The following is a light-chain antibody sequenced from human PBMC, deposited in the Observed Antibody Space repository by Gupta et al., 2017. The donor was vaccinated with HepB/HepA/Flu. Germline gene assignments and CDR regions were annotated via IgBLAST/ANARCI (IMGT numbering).Light chain of an antibody. CDR3: QQRSNWPEIT. Sequence: EIVLTQSPATLSLSPGERATLSCRASQSVSSYLAWYQQKPGQAPRLLIYDASNRDTGIPARFSGSGSGKDLTLTISSREQEDFAVYYCQQRSNWPEITFGQGTRLEIK. CDR2: DAS. CDR1: QSVSSY. V-gene: IGKV3-11*01. J-gene: IGKJ5*01.